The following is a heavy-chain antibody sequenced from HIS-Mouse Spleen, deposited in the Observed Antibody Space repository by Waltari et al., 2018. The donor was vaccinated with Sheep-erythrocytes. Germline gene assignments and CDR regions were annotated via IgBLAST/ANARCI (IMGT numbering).Heavy chain of an antibody. CDR1: GFTVRSNY. J-gene: IGHJ3*02. V-gene: IGHV3-53*01. D-gene: IGHD4-17*01. CDR3: ARGHPDYGDYDAFDI. CDR2: IYSGGST. Sequence: EVQLVESGGGLLQPGGSLRLSCAASGFTVRSNYMSWVSQAPGTGLECVSVIYSGGSTYYADSVKGRFTISRDNSKNTLYLQMNSLRAEDTAVYYCARGHPDYGDYDAFDIWGQGTMVTVSS.